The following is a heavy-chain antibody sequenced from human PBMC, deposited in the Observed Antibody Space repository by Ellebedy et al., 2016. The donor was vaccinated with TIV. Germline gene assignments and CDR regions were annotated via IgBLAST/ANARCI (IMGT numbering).Heavy chain of an antibody. V-gene: IGHV4-4*02. CDR3: ATSLYYDFWSGSPYGRLTFDY. CDR1: GGSISSSNW. Sequence: SETLSLXXAVSGGSISSSNWWSWVRQPPGKGLEWIGEIYHSGSTNYNPSLKSRVTISVDKSRNQFSLKLSSVTAADTAVYYCATSLYYDFWSGSPYGRLTFDYWGQGTLVTVSS. CDR2: IYHSGST. D-gene: IGHD3-3*01. J-gene: IGHJ4*02.